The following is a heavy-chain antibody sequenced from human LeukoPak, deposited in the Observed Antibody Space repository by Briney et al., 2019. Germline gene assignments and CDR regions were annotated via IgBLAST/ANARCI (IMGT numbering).Heavy chain of an antibody. J-gene: IGHJ4*02. D-gene: IGHD5-12*01. CDR3: TSTGYSGHDPLHY. CDR1: GYTFTSYG. Sequence: ASVKVSCKASGYTFTSYGISWVRQAPGQGLEWMGWISAYNGNTKYAQTLQGRVTMTTDTSTSTAYMELRSLRSDDTAVYYCTSTGYSGHDPLHYRGRGTLLTVSS. V-gene: IGHV1-18*01. CDR2: ISAYNGNT.